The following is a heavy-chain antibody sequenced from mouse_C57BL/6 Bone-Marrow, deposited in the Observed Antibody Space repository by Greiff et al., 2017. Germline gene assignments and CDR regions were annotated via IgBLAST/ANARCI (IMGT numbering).Heavy chain of an antibody. CDR1: GYTFTDYY. CDR2: INPNNGGT. D-gene: IGHD3-2*02. V-gene: IGHV1-26*01. J-gene: IGHJ3*01. CDR3: ARELDSSGYGFAY. Sequence: EVQLQQSGPELVKPGASVKISCKASGYTFTDYYMNWVKQSHGKSLEWIGDINPNNGGTSYNQKFKGKATLTVDKSSSTAYMALRSLTSEDSAVYYCARELDSSGYGFAYWGQGTLVTVSA.